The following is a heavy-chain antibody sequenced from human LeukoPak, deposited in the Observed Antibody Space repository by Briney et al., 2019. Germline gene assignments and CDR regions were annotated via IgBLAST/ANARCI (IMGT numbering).Heavy chain of an antibody. Sequence: GESLKISCKGSGYSFTSYWIGWMRPMPGKGLEWMGIIYPGDSDTRYSPSFQGQVTISADKSISTAYLQWSSLKASDTAMYYCARQWEYSSPSDWGQGTLVTVSS. V-gene: IGHV5-51*01. J-gene: IGHJ4*02. D-gene: IGHD6-6*01. CDR1: GYSFTSYW. CDR2: IYPGDSDT. CDR3: ARQWEYSSPSD.